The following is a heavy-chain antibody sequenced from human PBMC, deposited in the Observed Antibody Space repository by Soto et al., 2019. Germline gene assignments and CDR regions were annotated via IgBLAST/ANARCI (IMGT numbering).Heavy chain of an antibody. CDR2: INHSGST. J-gene: IGHJ6*03. CDR1: GGSFSGYY. Sequence: PSETLSLTCAVYGGSFSGYYWSWIRQPPGKGLEWIGEINHSGSTNYNPSLKSRVTISVDTSKNQFSLKLSSVTAADTAVYYCARLPRSFVVPAYYYYMDVWGKGTTVTVSS. D-gene: IGHD2-2*01. V-gene: IGHV4-34*01. CDR3: ARLPRSFVVPAYYYYMDV.